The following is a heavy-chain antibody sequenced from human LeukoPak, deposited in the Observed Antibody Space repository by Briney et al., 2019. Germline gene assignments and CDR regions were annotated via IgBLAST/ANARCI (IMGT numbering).Heavy chain of an antibody. Sequence: GGSLRLSCAASGFTFSSYAMSWVRQAPGKGLEWVSAISGSGGSTYYADSVKGRFTISRDNSKNTLYLQMNSLRAEDTAVYYCAKRKASGAAAGTGYFDYWGQGTLVTVSS. CDR3: AKRKASGAAAGTGYFDY. V-gene: IGHV3-23*01. J-gene: IGHJ4*02. CDR1: GFTFSSYA. CDR2: ISGSGGST. D-gene: IGHD6-13*01.